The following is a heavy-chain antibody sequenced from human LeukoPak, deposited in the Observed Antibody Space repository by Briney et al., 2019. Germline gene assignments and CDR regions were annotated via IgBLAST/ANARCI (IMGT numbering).Heavy chain of an antibody. Sequence: GGSLRLSCAASGFNFRNYWMHWVRQAPGKGLVWVSRINSDGSSTSYADSVKGRFTISRDNAENTLYLQINSLRAEDTAVYYCATDEAATGRLDYWGQGTLVSDSS. CDR1: GFNFRNYW. CDR2: INSDGSST. J-gene: IGHJ4*02. D-gene: IGHD1-1*01. V-gene: IGHV3-74*01. CDR3: ATDEAATGRLDY.